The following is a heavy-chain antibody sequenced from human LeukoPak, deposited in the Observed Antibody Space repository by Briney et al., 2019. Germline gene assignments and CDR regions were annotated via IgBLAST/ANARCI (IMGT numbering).Heavy chain of an antibody. D-gene: IGHD6-19*01. V-gene: IGHV4-39*01. Sequence: SETLSLTCTVSGGSISSSSYYWGWIRQPPGKGLEWIGSIYYSGSTYYNPSLKGRVTMSVDTSKNQFSLKLSSVTAADTAVYYCARPKMNSGWFGPWGQGTLVTVSS. CDR3: ARPKMNSGWFGP. J-gene: IGHJ5*02. CDR1: GGSISSSSYY. CDR2: IYYSGST.